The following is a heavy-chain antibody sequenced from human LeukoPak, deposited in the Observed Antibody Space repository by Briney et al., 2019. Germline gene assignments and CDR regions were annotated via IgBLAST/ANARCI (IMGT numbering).Heavy chain of an antibody. CDR2: ISYIGST. D-gene: IGHD1-26*01. J-gene: IGHJ4*02. CDR1: DDSFSSHY. Sequence: SETLSLTCAVSDDSFSSHYWTWIRQPPGKGLEWIGYISYIGSTNYNPSLKSRVTISIDTSKNQFSLKLSSVTAADTAVYYSARGATFDYWGQGTLVTVSS. CDR3: ARGATFDY. V-gene: IGHV4-59*11.